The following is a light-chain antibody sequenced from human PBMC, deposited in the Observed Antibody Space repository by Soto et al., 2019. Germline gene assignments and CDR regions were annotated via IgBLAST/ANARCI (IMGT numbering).Light chain of an antibody. V-gene: IGKV3-20*01. J-gene: IGKJ4*01. CDR2: GAS. CDR3: QQYGSSPPVT. Sequence: EIVLTQSPGTLSLSPGERATLSCRASQSVPSNYLAWYQQKPGQAPRLLIYGASSRATGIPDRFSGSGSGKDFTLTISRLVPEDFAVYYCQQYGSSPPVTFGGGTTVEIK. CDR1: QSVPSNY.